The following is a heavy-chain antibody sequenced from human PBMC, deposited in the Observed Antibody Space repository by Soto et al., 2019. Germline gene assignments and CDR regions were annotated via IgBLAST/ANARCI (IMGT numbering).Heavy chain of an antibody. J-gene: IGHJ2*01. CDR3: ARESHDILTGPPWVWYFDL. CDR1: GGSFSGYY. CDR2: INDRGSI. Sequence: QVQLQQWGAGPLRPLETLSLTCGVSGGSFSGYYWAWIRQSPGKGLEWIGEINDRGSINYNPSLKSRVSSSVDTSKNHYSLNLRSVTAADTAVYYGARESHDILTGPPWVWYFDLWGRGTLVTVSS. V-gene: IGHV4-34*01. D-gene: IGHD3-9*01.